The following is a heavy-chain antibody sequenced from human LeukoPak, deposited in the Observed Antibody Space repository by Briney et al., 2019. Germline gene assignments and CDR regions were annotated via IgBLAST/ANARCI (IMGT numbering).Heavy chain of an antibody. CDR2: MWSDGTTK. Sequence: GGSLRLSCATSGFTFNTYSMHWVRQAPGKGLAWVAIMWSDGTTKFYADSVKGRFTISRDASKNTVYLQMDSLRGEDTAVYYCAKELLLGGGCTGYPHHWGLGTLVTVSS. D-gene: IGHD2-15*01. V-gene: IGHV3-33*06. J-gene: IGHJ1*01. CDR3: AKELLLGGGCTGYPHH. CDR1: GFTFNTYS.